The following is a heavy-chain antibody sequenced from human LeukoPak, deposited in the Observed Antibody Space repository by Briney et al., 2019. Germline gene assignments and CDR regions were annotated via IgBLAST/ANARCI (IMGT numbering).Heavy chain of an antibody. CDR1: GASISSYY. CDR2: IYTSGST. Sequence: SETLSLTCSVSGASISSYYWSWIRQPAGKGLEWIGRIYTSGSTNYNPSLKSRVTISVDTSKNQFSLKLSSVTAADTAVYYCARGAHSSGYATGYFDYWGQGTLVTVSS. D-gene: IGHD3-22*01. J-gene: IGHJ4*02. CDR3: ARGAHSSGYATGYFDY. V-gene: IGHV4-4*07.